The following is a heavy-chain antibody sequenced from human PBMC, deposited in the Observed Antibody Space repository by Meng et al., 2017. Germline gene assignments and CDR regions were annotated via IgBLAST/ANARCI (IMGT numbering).Heavy chain of an antibody. CDR2: IYYSGST. J-gene: IGHJ4*02. CDR1: GGSISSSSYY. V-gene: IGHV4-39*07. D-gene: IGHD4-17*01. Sequence: SETLSLTCTVSGGSISSSSYYWGWFRQPPGKGLEWIGSIYYSGSTYYNPSLKSRVTISVDTSKNQFSLKLSSVTAADTAVYYCARGYGDYWVSDYWGQGTLVTVSS. CDR3: ARGYGDYWVSDY.